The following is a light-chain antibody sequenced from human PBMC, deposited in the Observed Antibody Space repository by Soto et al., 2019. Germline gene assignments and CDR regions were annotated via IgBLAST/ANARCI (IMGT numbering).Light chain of an antibody. V-gene: IGKV3-15*01. CDR1: QSVSSN. CDR2: GAY. CDR3: QQYNIWPPIT. J-gene: IGKJ5*01. Sequence: ETVMTQSPATLSVSPGERATLSCRASQSVSSNLARYQQKPGQAPRLLIYGAYTRAAGVPARFSGSGSGTEFTLTITSLQSEDIALYYCQQYNIWPPITFGQGTRLEIK.